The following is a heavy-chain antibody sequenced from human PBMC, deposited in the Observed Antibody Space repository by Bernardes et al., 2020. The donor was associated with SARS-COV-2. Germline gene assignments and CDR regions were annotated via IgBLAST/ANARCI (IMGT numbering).Heavy chain of an antibody. CDR2: ISYDGSNK. CDR1: GFTFSSYA. D-gene: IGHD1-26*01. CDR3: ARDHSGSYSFLFDY. J-gene: IGHJ4*02. Sequence: GWSLSLSCAASGFTFSSYAMHWVRQAPGKGLEWVAVISYDGSNKYYADSVKGRFTISRDNSKNTLYLQMNSLRAEDTAVYYCARDHSGSYSFLFDYWGQGTLVTVSS. V-gene: IGHV3-30-3*01.